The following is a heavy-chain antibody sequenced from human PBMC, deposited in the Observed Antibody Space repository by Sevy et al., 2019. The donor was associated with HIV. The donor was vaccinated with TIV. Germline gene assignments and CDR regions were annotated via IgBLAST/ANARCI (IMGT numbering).Heavy chain of an antibody. Sequence: GGSLRLSCVASGFTLNSYWMSWVRQAPGKGLEWVANIKQDGSVRYYVDSVKGRFTISRDNARNLVYLQMNSLRVEDTALYYYVRAIAADGSFWGQGTLVTVSS. J-gene: IGHJ4*02. V-gene: IGHV3-7*01. CDR1: GFTLNSYW. CDR3: VRAIAADGSF. D-gene: IGHD6-13*01. CDR2: IKQDGSVR.